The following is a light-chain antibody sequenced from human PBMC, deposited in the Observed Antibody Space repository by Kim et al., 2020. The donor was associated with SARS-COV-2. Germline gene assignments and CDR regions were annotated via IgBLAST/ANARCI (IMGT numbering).Light chain of an antibody. CDR2: VDP. CDR1: GDDTGGYKF. V-gene: IGLV2-14*03. CDR3: DSYAGNNSQL. J-gene: IGLJ2*01. Sequence: QSALTQPPSVSGAPGQSVTISCTGSGDDTGGYKFVSWFKQHPGKAPKFVFSVDPYRPSALSDRISGATSGKTWSLTISGLQPDDEATYYCDSYAGNNSQLFGAGTQLTVL.